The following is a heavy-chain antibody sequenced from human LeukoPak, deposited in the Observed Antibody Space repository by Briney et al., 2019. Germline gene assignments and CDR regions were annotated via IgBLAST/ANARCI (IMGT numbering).Heavy chain of an antibody. D-gene: IGHD3-3*01. Sequence: PRGSLRLSCAASGFTFSSYWMTWVRQPPGKGLEWVANIIQDGSEKYYVDSVKGRFTISRDNAKNALYLQMNSLRAEDTAVYYCARPFLQWLFSPDYWGQGTLVTVSS. CDR2: IIQDGSEK. J-gene: IGHJ4*02. CDR1: GFTFSSYW. CDR3: ARPFLQWLFSPDY. V-gene: IGHV3-7*05.